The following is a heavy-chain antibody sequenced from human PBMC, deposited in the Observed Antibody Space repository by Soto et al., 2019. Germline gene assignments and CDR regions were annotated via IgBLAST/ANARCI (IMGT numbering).Heavy chain of an antibody. CDR3: ASTTAVASALRWSYFYDY. V-gene: IGHV4-61*01. CDR2: AYYSGTT. D-gene: IGHD4-17*01. CDR1: GGSVSDKTYY. J-gene: IGHJ4*02. Sequence: SETLSLTCSVSGGSVSDKTYYWSWIRQPPGKRLEWIGYAYYSGTTNYNPSLKSRVTITVDLSKNRFSLRLSSATNADTARYSCASTTAVASALRWSYFYDYWGQVPLVTDSS.